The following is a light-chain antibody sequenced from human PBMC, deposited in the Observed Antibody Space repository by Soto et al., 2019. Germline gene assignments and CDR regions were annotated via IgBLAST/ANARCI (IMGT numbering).Light chain of an antibody. CDR1: QNISTS. V-gene: IGKV1-5*01. Sequence: DIQLTQSPSTLSASVGDSVTITCRASQNISTSLAWYQHKPGKAPKLLMFDVSNLESGVPSRFSGSGSGTEFTLTISSLXXXXFATYYCQQYDYSRTFGQGTKVDIK. J-gene: IGKJ1*01. CDR2: DVS. CDR3: QQYDYSRT.